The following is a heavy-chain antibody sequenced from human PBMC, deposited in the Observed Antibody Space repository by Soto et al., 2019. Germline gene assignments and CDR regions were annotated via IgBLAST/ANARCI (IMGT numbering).Heavy chain of an antibody. CDR1: AVSWGGVY. CDR3: ARETSQNVYSHYGMDV. J-gene: IGHJ6*02. Sequence: LSLTSPICAVSWGGVYRSWIGQPLGKGLEWIGEINDSGTTNYNPTLKSRVTISADTSKTHFSLRLTSVTAADTAVYYCARETSQNVYSHYGMDVWGQGTTVTVSS. V-gene: IGHV4-34*01. CDR2: INDSGTT.